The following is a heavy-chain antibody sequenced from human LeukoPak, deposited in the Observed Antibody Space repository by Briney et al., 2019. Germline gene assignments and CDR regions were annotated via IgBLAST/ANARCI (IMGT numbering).Heavy chain of an antibody. D-gene: IGHD4-17*01. CDR2: IYTSGST. V-gene: IGHV4-4*07. CDR3: ARDYGDYEPGAFDI. Sequence: PSETLSLTCTVSGGSISSYYWSWIRQPAGKGLEWIGRIYTSGSTNYNPSLKSRVTMSVDTSKNQCSLKLSSVTAADTAVYYCARDYGDYEPGAFDIWGQGTMVTVSS. J-gene: IGHJ3*02. CDR1: GGSISSYY.